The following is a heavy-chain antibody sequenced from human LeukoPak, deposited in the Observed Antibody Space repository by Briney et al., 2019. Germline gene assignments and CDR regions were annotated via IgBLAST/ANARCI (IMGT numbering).Heavy chain of an antibody. J-gene: IGHJ5*02. D-gene: IGHD3-3*01. CDR1: GYTFTGYY. CDR3: ARENPTYDFWSGLGPRSNWFDP. Sequence: GASVKVSCKASGYTFTGYYVHWVRQAPGQGLEWMGWINPNSGGTNYAQKFQGRVTMTRDTSISTAYMELSRLRSDDTAVYYCARENPTYDFWSGLGPRSNWFDPWGQGTLVTVSS. CDR2: INPNSGGT. V-gene: IGHV1-2*02.